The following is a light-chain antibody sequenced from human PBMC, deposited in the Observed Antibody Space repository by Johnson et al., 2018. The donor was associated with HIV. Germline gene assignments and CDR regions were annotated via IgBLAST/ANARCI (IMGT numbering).Light chain of an antibody. CDR2: ENN. CDR3: GTWDNSLGVFYV. J-gene: IGLJ1*01. Sequence: QSVLTQPPSVSAAPGQKVTISCSGSSSNIGNNYVSWYQQPPGTAPTLLIYENNKRPSGIPDRFSGSKSGTSATLAITGLPPGDEADYYCGTWDNSLGVFYVCGTGTKVTVL. CDR1: SSNIGNNY. V-gene: IGLV1-51*01.